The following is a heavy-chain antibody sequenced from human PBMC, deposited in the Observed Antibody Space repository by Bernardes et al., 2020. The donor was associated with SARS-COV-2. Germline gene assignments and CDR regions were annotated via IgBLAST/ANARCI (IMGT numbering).Heavy chain of an antibody. CDR3: ARRAWRGMDV. V-gene: IGHV4-59*08. Sequence: SETLSLTCAVSGGSISSFYWSWIRQPPGKGLEWIGYIYNSGSTNYNPSLKSRVTISVDTSKNQFSLRLSSVTAADTAIYYCARRAWRGMDVWGQGTTVTASS. CDR2: IYNSGST. CDR1: GGSISSFY. J-gene: IGHJ6*02.